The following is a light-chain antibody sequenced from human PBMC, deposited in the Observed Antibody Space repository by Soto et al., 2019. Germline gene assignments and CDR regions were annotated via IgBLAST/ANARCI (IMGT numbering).Light chain of an antibody. CDR3: QQRSTWPLT. V-gene: IGKV3-11*01. CDR1: QSVSSY. J-gene: IGKJ4*01. Sequence: EIVLTQSPATLSLSPGERATLSCRASQSVSSYLGWYQQKPGQAPRLLIYDASNMATGIPTRFIGSGSGADFTLTISSLEPEDFAVYYCQQRSTWPLTFGGGTKVE. CDR2: DAS.